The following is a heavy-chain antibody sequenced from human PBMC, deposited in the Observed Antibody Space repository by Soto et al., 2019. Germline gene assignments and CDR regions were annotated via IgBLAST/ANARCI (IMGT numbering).Heavy chain of an antibody. V-gene: IGHV1-3*01. Sequence: VSVEAATKAPWHKTTSADMHWVRLAPGQMLDWMGRINVINGNAYYSQRFLGRATFTRDTSASTGYMELISLISGDTAVYYCVVSRSWWAFHYWGQGTVVTVSS. J-gene: IGHJ4*02. D-gene: IGHD6-19*01. CDR1: WHKTTSAD. CDR2: INVINGNA. CDR3: VVSRSWWAFHY.